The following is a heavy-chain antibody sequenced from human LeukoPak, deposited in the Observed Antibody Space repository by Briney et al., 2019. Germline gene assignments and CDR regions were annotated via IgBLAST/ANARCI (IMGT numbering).Heavy chain of an antibody. Sequence: GVLRLSCAASGFTFSDYYMSWIRQAPGKGLEWVSCISTTSTYIYYADSVKGRFTISRDNAKNSLYLQMNSLRAEDTAVYYCAELGITMIGGVWGKGTTVTISS. CDR3: AELGITMIGGV. J-gene: IGHJ6*04. D-gene: IGHD3-10*02. CDR2: ISTTSTYI. V-gene: IGHV3-11*06. CDR1: GFTFSDYY.